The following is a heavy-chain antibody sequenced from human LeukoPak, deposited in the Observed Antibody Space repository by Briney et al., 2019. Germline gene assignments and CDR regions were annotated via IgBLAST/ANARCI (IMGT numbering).Heavy chain of an antibody. J-gene: IGHJ2*01. Sequence: SETLSLTCAVYGGSFSGYYWSWIRQPPGKGLEWIGEINHSGSTNYNPSLKSRVTISVDTSKNQFSLKLSSVTAADTAVYYCARDQVFSARYFDLWGRGTLVTVSS. V-gene: IGHV4-34*01. D-gene: IGHD2-8*01. CDR3: ARDQVFSARYFDL. CDR1: GGSFSGYY. CDR2: INHSGST.